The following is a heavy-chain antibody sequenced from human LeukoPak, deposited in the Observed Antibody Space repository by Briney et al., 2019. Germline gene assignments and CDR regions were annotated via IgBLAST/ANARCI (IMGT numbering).Heavy chain of an antibody. CDR3: ARGSGYVDGADY. CDR2: IYHSGST. V-gene: IGHV4-30-2*01. CDR1: GGSISSGGYS. J-gene: IGHJ4*02. D-gene: IGHD5-12*01. Sequence: SETLSLTCAVSGGSISSGGYSWSWIRQPPGKGLEWIGYIYHSGSTYYNPSLKSRVTISVDTSKNQFSLKLSSVTAADTAVYYCARGSGYVDGADYWGQGTLVTVSS.